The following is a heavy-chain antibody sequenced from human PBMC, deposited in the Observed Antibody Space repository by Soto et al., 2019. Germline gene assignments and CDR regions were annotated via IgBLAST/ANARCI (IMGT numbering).Heavy chain of an antibody. CDR1: GYTFTNYD. CDR3: ARALYLSSWYCHYYYMDV. V-gene: IGHV1-8*01. CDR2: VNPNSGNT. Sequence: QVQLVQSGAEVKKPGASVKVSCKASGYTFTNYDINWVRQATGQGLEWMGWVNPNSGNTDYAQKFQGRVTMTRNTSISTAYMELSSLRSEDTAVYYCARALYLSSWYCHYYYMDVWGKGTTVTVSS. D-gene: IGHD6-13*01. J-gene: IGHJ6*03.